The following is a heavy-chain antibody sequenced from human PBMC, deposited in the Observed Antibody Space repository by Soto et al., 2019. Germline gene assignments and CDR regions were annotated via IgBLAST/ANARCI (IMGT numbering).Heavy chain of an antibody. Sequence: SVKVSCKASGGTFSSYAISWVRQAPGQGLEWMGGIIPIFGTANYAQKFQGRVTITADESTSTAYMALSSLRSEDTAVYYCARSNDFWSGYYMVGGYFDYWGQGTLVTVSS. CDR1: GGTFSSYA. J-gene: IGHJ4*02. CDR2: IIPIFGTA. D-gene: IGHD3-3*01. V-gene: IGHV1-69*13. CDR3: ARSNDFWSGYYMVGGYFDY.